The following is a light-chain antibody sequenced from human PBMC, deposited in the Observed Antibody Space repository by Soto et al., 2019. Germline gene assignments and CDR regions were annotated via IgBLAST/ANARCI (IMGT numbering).Light chain of an antibody. V-gene: IGLV2-14*01. CDR3: SSYTSSSTLVV. CDR2: DVS. J-gene: IGLJ3*02. Sequence: QSVLTQPASVSGSPGQSITISCTGTSSDIGGYNYVSWYQQHPGKAPQLMIYDVSNRPSGVSNRFSGSKSGNTASLTISGLQAEDEADYYCSSYTSSSTLVVLGGGTKLTVL. CDR1: SSDIGGYNY.